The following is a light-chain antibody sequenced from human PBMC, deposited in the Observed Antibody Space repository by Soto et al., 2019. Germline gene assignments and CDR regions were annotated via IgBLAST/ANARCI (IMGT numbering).Light chain of an antibody. CDR2: GAS. CDR3: QQYNNGYT. Sequence: EIVMTQSPATLSVPPGERATLSCRASQSVSTKLAWYQQKPGQPSRLLIYGASTRATGIPARFSGSGSGTEFTLTISSLQSEDVAVYFCQQYNNGYTFGQGTKLEIK. V-gene: IGKV3-15*01. J-gene: IGKJ2*01. CDR1: QSVSTK.